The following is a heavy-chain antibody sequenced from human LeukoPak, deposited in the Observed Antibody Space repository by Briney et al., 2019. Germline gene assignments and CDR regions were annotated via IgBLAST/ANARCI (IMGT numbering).Heavy chain of an antibody. J-gene: IGHJ4*02. D-gene: IGHD6-19*01. CDR2: IYHDGRT. CDR1: GYSISNGYF. Sequence: SETLSLTCTVSGYSISNGYFWDWIRQSPGKGLEWIGTIYHDGRTYYSPSLKSRVTISKDTSKNQFSLKLSSVTAADTAVYYCATGYNNGWTSDFDYWGQGTLVTVSS. CDR3: ATGYNNGWTSDFDY. V-gene: IGHV4-38-2*02.